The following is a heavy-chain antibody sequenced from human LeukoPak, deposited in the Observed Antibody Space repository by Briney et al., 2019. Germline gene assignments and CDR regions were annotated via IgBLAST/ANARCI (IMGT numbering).Heavy chain of an antibody. CDR3: ARRVIVATIDY. CDR1: GGSISSSNHY. CDR2: IYYSGST. D-gene: IGHD5-12*01. Sequence: SETLSLTCTVSGGSISSSNHYWAWIRQPPGKGLEWVGSIYYSGSTYYNPSLKSRVTISVDTSKNQFSLKLSSVTAADTAVFYCARRVIVATIDYWGQGTLVAVSS. V-gene: IGHV4-39*01. J-gene: IGHJ4*02.